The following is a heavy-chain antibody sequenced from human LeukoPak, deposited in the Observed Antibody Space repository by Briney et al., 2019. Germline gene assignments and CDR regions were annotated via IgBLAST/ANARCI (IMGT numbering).Heavy chain of an antibody. Sequence: PGGSLRLSCAASGFTFSGYWMSWVRQAPGKGLEWVANIKQDGSEKYYVDSVKGRFTTSRDNAKNSLYLQMSSLRVEDTAVYYCARESVQLWLYVFDYWGQGSLVTVSS. CDR2: IKQDGSEK. V-gene: IGHV3-7*05. J-gene: IGHJ4*02. D-gene: IGHD5-18*01. CDR3: ARESVQLWLYVFDY. CDR1: GFTFSGYW.